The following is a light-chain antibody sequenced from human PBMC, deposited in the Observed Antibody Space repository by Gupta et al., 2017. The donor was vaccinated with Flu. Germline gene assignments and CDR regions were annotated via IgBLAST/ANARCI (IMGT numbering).Light chain of an antibody. V-gene: IGKV1-9*01. J-gene: IGKJ1*01. CDR3: QQLRTFPRT. CDR1: QGFHSY. CDR2: AAS. Sequence: DVQLTQSPSFLSASVGDRVTITCRASQGFHSYFAWYQQKPGRAPKLLIYAASTLQSGVPSRFSGSESGTEFTLTISGLQPEDFATYYCQQLRTFPRTFGQGTRVEAK.